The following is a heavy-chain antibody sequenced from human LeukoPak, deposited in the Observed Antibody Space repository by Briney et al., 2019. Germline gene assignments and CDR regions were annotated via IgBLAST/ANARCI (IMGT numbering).Heavy chain of an antibody. CDR2: IYYSGST. D-gene: IGHD7-27*01. V-gene: IGHV4-34*01. J-gene: IGHJ4*02. Sequence: SETLSLTCAVYGGSFSGYYWSWIRQPPGKGLEWIGSIYYSGSTYYNPSLKSRVTISVDTSKNQFSLKLSSVTAADTAVYYCARDGEASWGQGTLVTVSS. CDR3: ARDGEAS. CDR1: GGSFSGYY.